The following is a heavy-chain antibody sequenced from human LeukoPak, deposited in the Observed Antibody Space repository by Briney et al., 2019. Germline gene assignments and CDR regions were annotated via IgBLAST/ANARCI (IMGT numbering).Heavy chain of an antibody. D-gene: IGHD3-10*01. V-gene: IGHV3-7*01. CDR2: IKQDGSEK. CDR1: GFTFSSYW. CDR3: ARDRGVLLWFGELFEPYDY. Sequence: PGGSLRLSCAASGFTFSSYWMSWVRQAPGRGLEWVANIKQDGSEKYYVDSVKGRFTSSRDNAKNSLYLQMNSLRAEDTAVYYCARDRGVLLWFGELFEPYDYWGQGTLVTVSS. J-gene: IGHJ4*02.